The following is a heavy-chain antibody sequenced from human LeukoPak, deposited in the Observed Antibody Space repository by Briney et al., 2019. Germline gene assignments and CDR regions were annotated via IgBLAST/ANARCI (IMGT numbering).Heavy chain of an antibody. Sequence: PSETLSLTCAVYGGSFSGYYWSWIRQPPGKGLEWVGEINHSGSTNYNPSLKSRVTISVDTSKNQFSLKLYSVTAADTAVYYCARHRGRFAYYFDYWGQGTLVTVSS. CDR3: ARHRGRFAYYFDY. J-gene: IGHJ4*02. CDR1: GGSFSGYY. CDR2: INHSGST. D-gene: IGHD3-16*01. V-gene: IGHV4-34*01.